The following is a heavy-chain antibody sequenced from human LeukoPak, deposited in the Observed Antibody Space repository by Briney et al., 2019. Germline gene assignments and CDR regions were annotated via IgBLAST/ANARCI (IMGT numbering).Heavy chain of an antibody. V-gene: IGHV3-21*01. D-gene: IGHD2-21*01. J-gene: IGHJ3*02. CDR1: GFTFSSYS. Sequence: PGGSLRLSCAASGFTFSSYSMNWVRQAPGKGLEWDSSISSSSSYIYYADSVKGRFTISRDNAKNSLYLQMNSLRAEDTAVYYCATYPTPYDFALDIWGQGTMVTVSS. CDR3: ATYPTPYDFALDI. CDR2: ISSSSSYI.